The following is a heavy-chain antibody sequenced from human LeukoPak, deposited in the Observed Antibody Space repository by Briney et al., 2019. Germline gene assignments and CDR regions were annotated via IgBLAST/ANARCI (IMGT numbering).Heavy chain of an antibody. Sequence: ASVKVSCKASGYTFIGYYMHWVRQAPGQGLEWMGWINPNSGGTNYAQKFQGRVTMTRDTSISTAYMELSRLRSDDTAVYYCAIVDLPKPSTDYWGQGTLVTVSS. V-gene: IGHV1-2*02. D-gene: IGHD2-2*01. J-gene: IGHJ4*02. CDR3: AIVDLPKPSTDY. CDR2: INPNSGGT. CDR1: GYTFIGYY.